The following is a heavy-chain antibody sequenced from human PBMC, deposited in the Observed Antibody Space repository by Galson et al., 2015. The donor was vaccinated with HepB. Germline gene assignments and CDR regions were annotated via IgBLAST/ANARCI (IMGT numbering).Heavy chain of an antibody. CDR2: IWYDGSNK. Sequence: SLRLSCAASGFTFSSYGMHWVRQAPGKGLEWVAVIWYDGSNKYYADSVKGRFTISRDNSKNTLYLQMNSLRAEDTAVYYCARALGPDYGGNSGDYYYGMDVWGQGTTVTASS. CDR3: ARALGPDYGGNSGDYYYGMDV. D-gene: IGHD4-23*01. V-gene: IGHV3-33*01. CDR1: GFTFSSYG. J-gene: IGHJ6*02.